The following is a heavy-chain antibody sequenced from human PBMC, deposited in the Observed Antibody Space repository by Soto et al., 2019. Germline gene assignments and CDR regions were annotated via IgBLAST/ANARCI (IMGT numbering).Heavy chain of an antibody. Sequence: GGSLRLSCAASGFTLSNYWMTWVRQGPGKGLEWVANIKEDGSVKYYVDSVKGRFTISRDNAKNSLYLQMNSLRAEDTAVYYCARAIASHDSYWGQGTLVTVSS. CDR2: IKEDGSVK. D-gene: IGHD6-6*01. CDR3: ARAIASHDSY. V-gene: IGHV3-7*01. J-gene: IGHJ4*02. CDR1: GFTLSNYW.